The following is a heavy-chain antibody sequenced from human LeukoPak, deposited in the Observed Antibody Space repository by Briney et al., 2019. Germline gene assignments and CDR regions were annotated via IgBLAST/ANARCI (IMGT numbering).Heavy chain of an antibody. CDR2: ISSSSSYI. CDR1: GFTFSSYS. V-gene: IGHV3-21*01. CDR3: ARVKTTVVTRATMGY. J-gene: IGHJ4*02. D-gene: IGHD4-23*01. Sequence: GGSLRLSCAASGFTFSSYSMNWVRQAPGKGLEWVSSISSSSSYIYYADSVKGRFTISRDNAKNSLYLQVSSLRAEDTAVYYCARVKTTVVTRATMGYWGQGTLVTVSS.